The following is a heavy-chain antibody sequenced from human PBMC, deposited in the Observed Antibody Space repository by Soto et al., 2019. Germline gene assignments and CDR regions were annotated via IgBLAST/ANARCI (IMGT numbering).Heavy chain of an antibody. D-gene: IGHD6-13*01. V-gene: IGHV3-7*01. CDR3: ARDAAFKRFDY. CDR2: IDQDGSET. Sequence: EVHLVESGGDLVQPGGSLTLSCAASGFTFTSSWMAWVRLAPGNGLEWVANIDQDGSETNYVDSVKDRFTISRDNAKNSPFLQMNTLRAEDTTVYYCARDAAFKRFDYRGQGTLVTGSS. CDR1: GFTFTSSW. J-gene: IGHJ4*02.